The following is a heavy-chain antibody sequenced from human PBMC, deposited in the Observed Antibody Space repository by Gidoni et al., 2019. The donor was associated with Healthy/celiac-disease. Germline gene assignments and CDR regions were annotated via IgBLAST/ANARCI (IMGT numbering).Heavy chain of an antibody. V-gene: IGHV3-48*02. CDR1: GFTFRSYS. Sequence: EVQLLESGGGLVQPGGSLRLSCAASGFTFRSYSMNWVRQAPGKGLEWVSYISSSSSTIYYADSVKGRFTISRDNAKNSLYLQMNSLRDEDTAVYYCARAGGEYSSSPESAWFDPWGQGTLVTVSS. J-gene: IGHJ5*02. CDR3: ARAGGEYSSSPESAWFDP. CDR2: ISSSSSTI. D-gene: IGHD6-6*01.